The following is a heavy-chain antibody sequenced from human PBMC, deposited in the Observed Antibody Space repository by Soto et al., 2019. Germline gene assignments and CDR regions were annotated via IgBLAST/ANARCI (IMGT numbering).Heavy chain of an antibody. V-gene: IGHV3-13*01. J-gene: IGHJ6*02. CDR3: ARDRATYGMDV. CDR2: IGTAGDT. CDR1: GFTFSSYD. Sequence: GGSLRLSCAASGFTFSSYDMHWVRQATGKGLEWVSAIGTAGDTYYPGSVKGRFTISRENAKNSLYLQMNSLRAGDTAVYYCARDRATYGMDVWGQGTTVTVSS.